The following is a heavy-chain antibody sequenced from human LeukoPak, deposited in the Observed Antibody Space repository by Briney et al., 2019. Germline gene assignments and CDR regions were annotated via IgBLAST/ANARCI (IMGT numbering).Heavy chain of an antibody. CDR2: IIPIFGTA. Sequence: LVKVSCKASGGTFSSYAISWVRQAPGQGLEWMGGIIPIFGTANYAQKFQGRVTITADESTSTAYMELSSLRSEDTAVYYCARGAEYYYDSSGYYGDYFDYWGQGTLVTVSS. J-gene: IGHJ4*02. CDR1: GGTFSSYA. D-gene: IGHD3-22*01. CDR3: ARGAEYYYDSSGYYGDYFDY. V-gene: IGHV1-69*13.